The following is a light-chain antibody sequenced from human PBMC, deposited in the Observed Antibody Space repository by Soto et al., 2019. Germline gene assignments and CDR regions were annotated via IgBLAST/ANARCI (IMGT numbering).Light chain of an antibody. CDR3: QQDNNWPPLT. Sequence: EIVMTQSPATLSVSPGERATLSCRASQSVSSNLAWYQQKPGQAPRLLIYGASTRATGIPARFSGSGSGTEFTLIISRLHSEDFAVYYCQQDNNWPPLTFGGGTKVEIK. J-gene: IGKJ4*01. CDR2: GAS. V-gene: IGKV3-15*01. CDR1: QSVSSN.